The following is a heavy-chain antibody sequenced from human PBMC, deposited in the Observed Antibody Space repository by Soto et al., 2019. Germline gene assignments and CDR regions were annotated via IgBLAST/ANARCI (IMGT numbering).Heavy chain of an antibody. D-gene: IGHD6-13*01. CDR3: ARDKGGVYLDY. J-gene: IGHJ4*02. Sequence: QVQLQESGPGLVKPSETLSLTCTVSGGSISSYYWSWIRQPPGKGLEWIGYIYYSGSTNYNPSLKSRVTIPVATAKNQFSLKLSSVTAADTAVYYCARDKGGVYLDYWGQGTLVTVSS. CDR2: IYYSGST. CDR1: GGSISSYY. V-gene: IGHV4-59*01.